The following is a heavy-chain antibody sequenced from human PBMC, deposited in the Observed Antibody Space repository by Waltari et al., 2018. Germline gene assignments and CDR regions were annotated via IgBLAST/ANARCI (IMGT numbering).Heavy chain of an antibody. CDR2: IYHSGST. J-gene: IGHJ3*01. V-gene: IGHV4-38-2*01. Sequence: QVQLQESGPGLVKPSETLSLTCAVSGYSISSGDYWGWIRQPPGKGLEWIGTIYHSGSTYYNPALKSRVTISVDTSKNHFSLRLTSVTAADTALYYCARNLTAWTTGIFDVWGQGTMVTVSS. CDR1: GYSISSGDY. CDR3: ARNLTAWTTGIFDV. D-gene: IGHD2-21*02.